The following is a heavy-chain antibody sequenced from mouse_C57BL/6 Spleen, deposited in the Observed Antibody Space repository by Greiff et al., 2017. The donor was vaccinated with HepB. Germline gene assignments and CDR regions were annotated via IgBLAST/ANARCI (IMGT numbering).Heavy chain of an antibody. CDR3: ALTGTPCFAY. V-gene: IGHV1-82*01. CDR1: GYAFSSSW. J-gene: IGHJ3*01. CDR2: IYPGDGDT. D-gene: IGHD4-1*01. Sequence: VQLQQSGPELVKPGASVKISCKASGYAFSSSWMNWVKQRPGKGLEWIGRIYPGDGDTNYNGKFKGKATLTADKSSSTAYMQLSSLTSEDSAVYFCALTGTPCFAYWGQGTLVTVSA.